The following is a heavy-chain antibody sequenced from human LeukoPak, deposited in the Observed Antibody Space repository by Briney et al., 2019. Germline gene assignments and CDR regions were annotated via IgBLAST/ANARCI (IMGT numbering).Heavy chain of an antibody. J-gene: IGHJ4*02. CDR2: INHSGST. CDR1: GGSFSGYY. Sequence: SETLSLTCAVYGGSFSGYYWSWIRQPPGKGLEWIGEINHSGSTNYNPSLKSRLAISIDTSRDQFSLELSSVSAADTATYYCARDRASGMDYWGQGILVTVSS. D-gene: IGHD3-10*01. V-gene: IGHV4-34*09. CDR3: ARDRASGMDY.